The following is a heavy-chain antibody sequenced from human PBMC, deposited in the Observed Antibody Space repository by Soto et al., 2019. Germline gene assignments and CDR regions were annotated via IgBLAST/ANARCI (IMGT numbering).Heavy chain of an antibody. J-gene: IGHJ4*02. Sequence: PGGSLRLSCASSGSIFSGYCMQWGRQAPGKGLEWVSAISGSGGSTYYADSVKGRFTISRDNSKNTLYLQMNSLRAEDTAVYYCAKAENYGDYYFDYWGQGTLVTVSS. CDR1: GSIFSGYC. CDR2: ISGSGGST. V-gene: IGHV3-23*01. D-gene: IGHD4-17*01. CDR3: AKAENYGDYYFDY.